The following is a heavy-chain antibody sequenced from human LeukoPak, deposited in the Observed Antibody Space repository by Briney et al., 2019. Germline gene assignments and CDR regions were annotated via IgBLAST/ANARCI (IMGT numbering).Heavy chain of an antibody. CDR1: GYTLTELS. J-gene: IGHJ4*02. V-gene: IGHV1-24*01. CDR2: FDPEDAET. Sequence: ASVKVSCKVSGYTLTELSIDWVRQAPGKGLEWMGGFDPEDAETIYAQKFQGRVTMTEDTSTDTAHMELSSLRSEDTAVYYCAVANYYGSGSYYPLGYWGQGTPDTVSS. D-gene: IGHD3-10*01. CDR3: AVANYYGSGSYYPLGY.